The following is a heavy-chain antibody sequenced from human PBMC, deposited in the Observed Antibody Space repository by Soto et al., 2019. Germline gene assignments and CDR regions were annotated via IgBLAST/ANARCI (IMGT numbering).Heavy chain of an antibody. V-gene: IGHV1-2*04. Sequence: ASVKVSCKASGYTFTGYYMHWVRQAPGLGLEWMGWINPNSGGTNYAQKFQGWVTMTRDTSISTAYMELSRLRSDDTAVYFCARADSSGWYSSDAFDIWGQGTMVTVSS. CDR3: ARADSSGWYSSDAFDI. CDR1: GYTFTGYY. CDR2: INPNSGGT. D-gene: IGHD6-19*01. J-gene: IGHJ3*02.